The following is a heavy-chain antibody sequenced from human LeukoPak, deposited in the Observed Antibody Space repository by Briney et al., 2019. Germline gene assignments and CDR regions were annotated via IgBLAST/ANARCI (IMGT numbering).Heavy chain of an antibody. Sequence: PSETLSLTCAVSDYSISNGYYWGWIRQPPGKGLGWIGSIYHTGNTYYNPSLKNRVTISVGTSKNQFSLKLNSVTAADTAVYYCARVPHGETIFGVVLYWLDPWGQGTLVTVSS. J-gene: IGHJ5*02. V-gene: IGHV4-38-2*01. CDR3: ARVPHGETIFGVVLYWLDP. D-gene: IGHD3-3*01. CDR2: IYHTGNT. CDR1: DYSISNGYY.